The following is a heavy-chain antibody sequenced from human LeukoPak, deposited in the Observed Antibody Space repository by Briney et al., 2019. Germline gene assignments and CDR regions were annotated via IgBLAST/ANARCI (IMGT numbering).Heavy chain of an antibody. CDR1: GFTFSGSA. Sequence: GGSLRLSCAASGFTFSGSAMHWVRQAPGKGLEWVAVISYDGSNKYYADSVKGRFTISRDNSKNTLYLQMNSLRAEDTAVYYCATRCQPNDYWGQGTLVTVSS. V-gene: IGHV3-30-3*01. CDR3: ATRCQPNDY. D-gene: IGHD1-14*01. J-gene: IGHJ4*02. CDR2: ISYDGSNK.